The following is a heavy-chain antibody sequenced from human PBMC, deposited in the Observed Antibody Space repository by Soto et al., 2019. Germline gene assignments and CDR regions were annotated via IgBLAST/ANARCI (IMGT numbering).Heavy chain of an antibody. CDR3: ARGVGYCSSISCYWFDP. D-gene: IGHD2-2*01. J-gene: IGHJ5*02. CDR2: IYYSGST. Sequence: PSETLSLTCTVSGGSISSGGYYWSWIRQHPGKGLEWIGYIYYSGSTYYNPSLKSRVTISVDTSKNQFSLKLSSVTAADTAVYYCARGVGYCSSISCYWFDPWGQGTLVTVSS. CDR1: GGSISSGGYY. V-gene: IGHV4-31*03.